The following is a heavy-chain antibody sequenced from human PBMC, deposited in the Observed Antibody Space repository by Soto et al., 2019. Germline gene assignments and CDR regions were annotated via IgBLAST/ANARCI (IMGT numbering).Heavy chain of an antibody. J-gene: IGHJ4*02. Sequence: QVQLVQSGAEVKKPGASVKVSCKASGYTFTSYGITWVRQAPGQGLEWMGWISANNGNTHYVQKLQGRVTMTTDTSTGPAYMELRSLRSDDTAVYCCARDRGSYALDYWGQGPLVTVSS. D-gene: IGHD1-26*01. CDR3: ARDRGSYALDY. CDR1: GYTFTSYG. CDR2: ISANNGNT. V-gene: IGHV1-18*01.